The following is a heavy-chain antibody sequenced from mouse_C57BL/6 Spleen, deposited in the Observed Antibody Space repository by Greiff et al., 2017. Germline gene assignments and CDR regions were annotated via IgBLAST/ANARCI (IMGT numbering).Heavy chain of an antibody. Sequence: EVKLMESGEGLVKPGGSLKLSCAASGFTFSSYAMSWVRQTPEKRLEWVAYLSSGGDYIYYADTVKGRFTISRDNARNTLYLQMSSLKSEDTAMYYCTREGLPYYFDYWGQGTTLTVSS. CDR1: GFTFSSYA. D-gene: IGHD3-3*01. CDR3: TREGLPYYFDY. CDR2: LSSGGDYI. J-gene: IGHJ2*01. V-gene: IGHV5-9-1*02.